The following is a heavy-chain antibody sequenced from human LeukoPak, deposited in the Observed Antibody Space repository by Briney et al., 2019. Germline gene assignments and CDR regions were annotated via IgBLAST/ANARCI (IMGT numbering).Heavy chain of an antibody. CDR3: ARQSARLFTYSGSFHFDY. CDR1: GGSISGGGYY. Sequence: KPSETLSLTCTVSGGSISGGGYYWSWIRQHPGKGLEWIGYIYYSGSTYYNPSLKSRVAISVDTSKNQFSLKVSSVTAADTAVYYCARQSARLFTYSGSFHFDYWGQGTLVTVSS. CDR2: IYYSGST. V-gene: IGHV4-31*03. J-gene: IGHJ4*02. D-gene: IGHD1-26*01.